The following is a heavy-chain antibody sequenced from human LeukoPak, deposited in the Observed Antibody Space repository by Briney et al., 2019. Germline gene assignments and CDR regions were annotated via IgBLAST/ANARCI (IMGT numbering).Heavy chain of an antibody. D-gene: IGHD4-17*01. Sequence: GGSLRLSCAASGFTVSSNYMSWVRQAPGKGLEWVSVIYSGGSTYYADSVKGRFTISRDNSKNTLYLQMNSLRAEDTAVYYCAREAVTRNYFDYWGQATMLAVSS. CDR3: AREAVTRNYFDY. J-gene: IGHJ4*02. V-gene: IGHV3-53*01. CDR1: GFTVSSNY. CDR2: IYSGGST.